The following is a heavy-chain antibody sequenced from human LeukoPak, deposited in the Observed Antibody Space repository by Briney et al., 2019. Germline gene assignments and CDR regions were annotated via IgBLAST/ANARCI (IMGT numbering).Heavy chain of an antibody. CDR1: GFIFSSYG. D-gene: IGHD3-22*01. V-gene: IGHV3-30*02. J-gene: IGHJ4*02. CDR2: IRYDGSNK. CDR3: AKATLYYDSSGLDY. Sequence: PGGSLRLSCAASGFIFSSYGMHWVRQAPGKGLEWVAFIRYDGSNKYYADSVKGRFTISRDNSKNTLYLQMNSLRAEDTAVYYCAKATLYYDSSGLDYWGQGTLVTVSS.